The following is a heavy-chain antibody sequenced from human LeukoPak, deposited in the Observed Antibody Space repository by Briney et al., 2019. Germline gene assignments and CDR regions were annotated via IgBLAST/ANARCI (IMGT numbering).Heavy chain of an antibody. J-gene: IGHJ6*02. CDR1: GFTFSNYA. Sequence: GGSLRLSCAASGFTFSNYAMTWVRQAPGRGLEWVSALSDSSGSTYYADSVKGRFTISRDNSKNTLHLQMNSLRAEDTAVYYCAKGGAVAGPHYYNMDVWGQGTTVTVSS. D-gene: IGHD6-19*01. CDR3: AKGGAVAGPHYYNMDV. V-gene: IGHV3-23*01. CDR2: LSDSSGST.